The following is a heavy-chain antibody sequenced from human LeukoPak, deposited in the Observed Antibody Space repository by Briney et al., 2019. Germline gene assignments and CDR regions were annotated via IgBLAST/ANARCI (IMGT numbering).Heavy chain of an antibody. CDR3: ARVRSWFDP. CDR1: DDSITSYY. V-gene: IGHV4-4*07. CDR2: IYSNGST. Sequence: SETLSLTCTVSDDSITSYYWSWIRQPAGKGLEWIGRIYSNGSTNYNPSLKSRVTMSVDTSKNQFSLKLNSVTAADTAVYYCARVRSWFDPWGQGTLVTVSS. J-gene: IGHJ5*02.